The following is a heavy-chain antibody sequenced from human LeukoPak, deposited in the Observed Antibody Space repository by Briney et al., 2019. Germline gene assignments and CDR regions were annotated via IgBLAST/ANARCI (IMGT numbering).Heavy chain of an antibody. CDR3: VCCSSTSCYGGYYFDY. CDR2: FDPEDGET. CDR1: GYTLTELS. D-gene: IGHD2-2*01. Sequence: ASVKVSCKVSGYTLTELSMHWVRQAPGKGLEWMGGFDPEDGETIYAQKFQGRGTMTEDTSTDTAYMELSSLRSEDTAVYYCVCCSSTSCYGGYYFDYWGQGTLVTVSS. V-gene: IGHV1-24*01. J-gene: IGHJ4*02.